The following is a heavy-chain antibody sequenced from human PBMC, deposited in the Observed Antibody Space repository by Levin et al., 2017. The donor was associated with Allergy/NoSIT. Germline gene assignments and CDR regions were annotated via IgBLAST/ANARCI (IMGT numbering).Heavy chain of an antibody. D-gene: IGHD3-3*02. V-gene: IGHV4-39*01. CDR3: ARHIRWRAQMGYFDY. CDR2: IYYSGST. CDR1: GGSIVSSGYF. Sequence: SETLSLTCTVSGGSIVSSGYFWGWIRQSPGKGLEWVGTIYYSGSTFYKPSLQSRVTISADTSKNQFSLKLSSVTAADTAMYYCARHIRWRAQMGYFDYWGQGTLVTVSS. J-gene: IGHJ4*02.